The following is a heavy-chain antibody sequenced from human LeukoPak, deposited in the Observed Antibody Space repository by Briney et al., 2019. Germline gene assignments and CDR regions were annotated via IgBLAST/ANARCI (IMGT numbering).Heavy chain of an antibody. CDR1: GGSISSSSYY. CDR3: ARGGNDYVWGSYRYGYFDY. Sequence: NPSETLSLTCTVSGGSISSSSYYWGWIRQPPGKRLEWIGSIYYSGSTYYNPSLKSRVTISVDTSKNQFSLKLSSVTAADTAVYYCARGGNDYVWGSYRYGYFDYWGQGTLVTVSS. V-gene: IGHV4-39*07. CDR2: IYYSGST. J-gene: IGHJ4*02. D-gene: IGHD3-16*02.